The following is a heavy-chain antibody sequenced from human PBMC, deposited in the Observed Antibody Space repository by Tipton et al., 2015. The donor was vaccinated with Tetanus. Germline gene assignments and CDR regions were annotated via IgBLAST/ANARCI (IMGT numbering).Heavy chain of an antibody. CDR1: GGTFTNYA. CDR3: ARAPNRISLAYDH. CDR2: ITPIFGTT. D-gene: IGHD1-14*01. V-gene: IGHV1-69*01. Sequence: QLVQSGAEVKKPGSSVKVSCKASGGTFTNYALSWVRQAPGQGLEWVGGITPIFGTTNSAPKFQGRVTITADESTNTAYMELSSLRSDDSAVYDCARAPNRISLAYDHGGQGTQISVSS. J-gene: IGHJ5*02.